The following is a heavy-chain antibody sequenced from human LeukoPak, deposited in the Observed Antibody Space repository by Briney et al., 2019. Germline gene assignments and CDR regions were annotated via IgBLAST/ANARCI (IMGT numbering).Heavy chain of an antibody. CDR1: GFTFSSYA. CDR2: ISASGAST. D-gene: IGHD3-22*01. Sequence: GGSPRLSCAASGFTFSSYAMSWVRQTSGKGLEWVSAISASGASTYYADSVRGRFTVSRDNSNSTLYLQMNSLRAEDTAVYFCAKDPPHYETSGPYYFDYWGQGTLVTVSS. J-gene: IGHJ4*02. CDR3: AKDPPHYETSGPYYFDY. V-gene: IGHV3-23*01.